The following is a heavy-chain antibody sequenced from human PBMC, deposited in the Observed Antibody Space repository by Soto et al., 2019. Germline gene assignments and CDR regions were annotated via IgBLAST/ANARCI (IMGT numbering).Heavy chain of an antibody. D-gene: IGHD3-22*01. CDR3: ARHGGGYDSSGSYFDY. CDR1: GGSISSSSYY. V-gene: IGHV4-39*01. Sequence: SETLSLTCTVSGGSISSSSYYWGWIRQPPGKGLEWIGSIYYSGSTYYNPSLKSRVTISVDTSKNQFSLKLSSVTAADTAVYYCARHGGGYDSSGSYFDYWGQGTLVTVSS. CDR2: IYYSGST. J-gene: IGHJ4*02.